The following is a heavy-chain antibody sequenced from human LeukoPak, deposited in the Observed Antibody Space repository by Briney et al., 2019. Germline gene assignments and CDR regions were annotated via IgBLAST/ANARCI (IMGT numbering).Heavy chain of an antibody. V-gene: IGHV3-48*03. J-gene: IGHJ4*02. CDR2: ISSSGSTI. CDR3: AKDIVSGSGWYSYFDY. D-gene: IGHD6-19*01. CDR1: GFTFSSYE. Sequence: GGSLRLSCAASGFTFSSYEMNWVRQAPGKGLEWVSYISSSGSTIYYADSVKGRFTISRDNAKNSLYLQMNSLRAEDTALYYCAKDIVSGSGWYSYFDYWGQGTLVTVSS.